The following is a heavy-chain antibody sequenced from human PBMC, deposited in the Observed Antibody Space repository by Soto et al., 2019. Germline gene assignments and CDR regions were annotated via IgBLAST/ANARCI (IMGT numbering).Heavy chain of an antibody. J-gene: IGHJ6*03. CDR1: GGSISSGGYY. Sequence: SETLSLTCTVSGGSISSGGYYWSWIRQHPGKGLEWIGYIYNSGSAYYNPSLKSRVTISVDTSKNQFSLRLNSVTAADTAVYYCARGGYYYYMDVCGKGTTVTVSS. CDR3: ARGGYYYYMDV. CDR2: IYNSGSA. V-gene: IGHV4-31*03.